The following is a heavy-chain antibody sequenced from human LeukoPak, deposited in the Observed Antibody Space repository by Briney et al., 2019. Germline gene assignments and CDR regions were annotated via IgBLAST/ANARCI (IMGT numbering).Heavy chain of an antibody. CDR2: INAGNGNT. CDR3: ARDRGLYTTVSNWFDP. CDR1: GYSFTNYA. J-gene: IGHJ5*02. V-gene: IGHV1-3*01. D-gene: IGHD4-17*01. Sequence: ASVKVSCKASGYSFTNYAMHWVRQAPGQRLEWMGWINAGNGNTKYSQKFQGRVTITRDTSASTAYMELSSLRSEDTAVYYCARDRGLYTTVSNWFDPWGQGTLVTVSS.